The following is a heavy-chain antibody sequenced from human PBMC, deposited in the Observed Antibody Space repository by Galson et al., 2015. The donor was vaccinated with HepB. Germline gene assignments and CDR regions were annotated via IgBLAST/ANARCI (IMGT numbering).Heavy chain of an antibody. CDR3: AKDPYSWYDSSGYYYTQMDYFDY. J-gene: IGHJ4*02. CDR2: ISYDGSNK. CDR1: GFTFSSYA. V-gene: IGHV3-30-3*01. D-gene: IGHD3-22*01. Sequence: SLRLSCAAYGFTFSSYAMHWVRQAPGKGLEWVAVISYDGSNKYYADSVKGRFTISRDNSKNTLYLQMNSLRAEDTAVCYCAKDPYSWYDSSGYYYTQMDYFDYWVQGTLVTVSS.